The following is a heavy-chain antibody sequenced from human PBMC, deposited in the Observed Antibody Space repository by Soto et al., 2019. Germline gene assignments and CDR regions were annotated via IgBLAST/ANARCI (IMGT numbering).Heavy chain of an antibody. CDR2: ISGSGGSR. V-gene: IGHV3-23*01. CDR3: AKDQSDLHWYFDL. Sequence: EVQLLESGGGLVQPGGSLRLSCAASGFTFSSYAMSWVRQAPGKGLEWVSAISGSGGSRYYADSVKGRFTISRDNSKNTLYLQMTSLRAEDTAVYYCAKDQSDLHWYFDLWGRGTLVTVSS. CDR1: GFTFSSYA. J-gene: IGHJ2*01.